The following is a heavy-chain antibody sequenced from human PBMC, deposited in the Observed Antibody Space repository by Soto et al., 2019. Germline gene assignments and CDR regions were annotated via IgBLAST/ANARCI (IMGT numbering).Heavy chain of an antibody. Sequence: GGSLRLSCAASGFTFSSYAMSWVRQAPGKGLEWVSAISGSGGSTYYADSVKGRFTISRDNSKNTLYLQMNSLRAEDTAVYYCAKVLDKYSSSWDPGWFDPWGQGTLVTVSS. V-gene: IGHV3-23*01. CDR3: AKVLDKYSSSWDPGWFDP. D-gene: IGHD6-13*01. CDR2: ISGSGGST. J-gene: IGHJ5*02. CDR1: GFTFSSYA.